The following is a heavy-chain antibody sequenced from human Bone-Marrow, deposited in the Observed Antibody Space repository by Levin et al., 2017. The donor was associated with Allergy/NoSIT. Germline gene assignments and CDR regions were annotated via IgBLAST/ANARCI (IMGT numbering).Heavy chain of an antibody. CDR1: GGSISSYY. Sequence: SETLSLTCTVSGGSISSYYWSWIRQPPGTGLEWLGYLYYRGSTHYNPSLQSRVTISVDTSKNQFSLKLSSVTAADTAVYYCARSLYCSSTSCTNEYQKARQVQRVGFDPWGQGTLVTVSS. J-gene: IGHJ5*02. V-gene: IGHV4-59*01. D-gene: IGHD2-2*01. CDR3: ARSLYCSSTSCTNEYQKARQVQRVGFDP. CDR2: LYYRGST.